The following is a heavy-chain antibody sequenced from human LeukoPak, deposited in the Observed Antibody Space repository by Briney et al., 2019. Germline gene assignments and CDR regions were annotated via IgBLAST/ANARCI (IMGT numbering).Heavy chain of an antibody. D-gene: IGHD1-26*01. CDR2: IKQDGSEK. CDR3: ARDDVPYRSAYYYGMDV. J-gene: IGHJ6*02. V-gene: IGHV3-7*01. Sequence: GGSLRLSCAASGFTFSSYWMSWVRQAPGKGLEWVANIKQDGSEKYYVDSVKGRFTISRDNAKNSLYLQMNSLRAEDTAVYYCARDDVPYRSAYYYGMDVWGQGTTVTVSS. CDR1: GFTFSSYW.